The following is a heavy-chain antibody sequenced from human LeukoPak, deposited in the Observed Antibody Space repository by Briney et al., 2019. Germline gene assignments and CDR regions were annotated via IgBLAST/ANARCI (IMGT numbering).Heavy chain of an antibody. D-gene: IGHD3-9*01. J-gene: IGHJ6*03. CDR1: GFTFSTYG. CDR2: ISYDGSNK. CDR3: AKGGGFDWLNYYYMDV. V-gene: IGHV3-30*18. Sequence: GSLRLSCAASGFTFSTYGMHWVRQAPGKGLEWVAVISYDGSNKYYADSVKGRFTISRDNSKNTLYLQMSSPRAEDTAVYYWAKGGGFDWLNYYYMDVWGKGTRVIISS.